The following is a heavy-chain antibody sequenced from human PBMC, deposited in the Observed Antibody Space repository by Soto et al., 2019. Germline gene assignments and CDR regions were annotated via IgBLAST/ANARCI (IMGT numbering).Heavy chain of an antibody. V-gene: IGHV1-2*02. Sequence: ASVKVPCKASGYTFTSYYIHWVRQAPGQGLEWMGWINPITGGTNYAPKFQGRVTMPRDTSITTAYMELSRLRSDDTAVYYCAGNYFHSSDRDYLECWGRRTRSAVSS. D-gene: IGHD3-22*01. CDR3: AGNYFHSSDRDYLEC. J-gene: IGHJ4*02. CDR2: INPITGGT. CDR1: GYTFTSYY.